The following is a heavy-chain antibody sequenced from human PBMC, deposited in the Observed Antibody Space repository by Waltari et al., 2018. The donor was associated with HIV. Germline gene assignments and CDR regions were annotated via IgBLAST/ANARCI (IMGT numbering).Heavy chain of an antibody. D-gene: IGHD2-2*01. J-gene: IGHJ4*02. CDR2: ISFDGDNK. Sequence: VQLVETGGGVVQPGGSLVHSGASPAFPFRTMPVHCFPQAPGKGLEWVALISFDGDNKKYADSVRGRFTVSRDNSNNTLYLQMNSLRPGDTALYYCAREGDCFSNRCSGGLMSYWGQGTLVSVSS. CDR3: AREGDCFSNRCSGGLMSY. V-gene: IGHV3-30*03. CDR1: AFPFRTMP.